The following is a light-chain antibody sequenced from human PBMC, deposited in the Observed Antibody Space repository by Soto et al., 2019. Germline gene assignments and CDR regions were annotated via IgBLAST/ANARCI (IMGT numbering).Light chain of an antibody. Sequence: EIVLTQSPGTLSLSPGDRATLSCRASHTLSNNYLAWCQQKPGQAPRVIMYGASRRATGIPGRFSGGGSGTDFTLTISRLEPEYFAVYCWQQYAGPPTTFGQGTRLEIK. CDR3: QQYAGPPTT. J-gene: IGKJ5*01. CDR2: GAS. CDR1: HTLSNNY. V-gene: IGKV3-20*01.